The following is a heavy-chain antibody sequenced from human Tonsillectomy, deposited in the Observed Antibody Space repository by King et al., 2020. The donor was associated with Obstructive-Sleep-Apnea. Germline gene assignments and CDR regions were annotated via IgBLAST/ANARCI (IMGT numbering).Heavy chain of an antibody. CDR1: GYSFTSYW. Sequence: QLVQSGAEVKKPGESLKISCKGSGYSFTSYWIGWVRQRPGKGLEWMGIIYPGDSDTRYSPSFQGQVTISADKSISTAYLQWGSLKASDTAMYYCARQGGYCSGGSCYLDYWGQGTLVTVSS. J-gene: IGHJ4*02. D-gene: IGHD2-15*01. CDR2: IYPGDSDT. V-gene: IGHV5-51*01. CDR3: ARQGGYCSGGSCYLDY.